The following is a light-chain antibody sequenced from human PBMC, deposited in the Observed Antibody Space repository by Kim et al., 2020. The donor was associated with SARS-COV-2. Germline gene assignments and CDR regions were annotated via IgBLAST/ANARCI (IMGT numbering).Light chain of an antibody. CDR1: QSFSSTY. CDR2: GAY. J-gene: IGKJ2*01. V-gene: IGKV3-20*01. CDR3: QHYGDSPLYT. Sequence: PGEKATLSCRASQSFSSTYLAWYQQKPGQAPSLLIYGAYSRATGIPDRFSGSGSGTDFTLTISRLEPEDFAVYYCQHYGDSPLYTFGQGTKVDIK.